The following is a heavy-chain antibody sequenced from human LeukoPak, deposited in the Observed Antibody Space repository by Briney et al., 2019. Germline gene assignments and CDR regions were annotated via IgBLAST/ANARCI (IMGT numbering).Heavy chain of an antibody. V-gene: IGHV1-18*01. D-gene: IGHD2-2*02. J-gene: IGHJ4*02. CDR3: ARDCSSTSCYNVY. CDR2: ISTYNGDT. Sequence: ASVKVSCKASGHTFTNHGFSWVRQAPGQGLEWMGWISTYNGDTNYAQNLQGRVTMTTDTSTSTAYMEMRSLRSGDTAVYYCARDCSSTSCYNVYWGQGTLVTVSS. CDR1: GHTFTNHG.